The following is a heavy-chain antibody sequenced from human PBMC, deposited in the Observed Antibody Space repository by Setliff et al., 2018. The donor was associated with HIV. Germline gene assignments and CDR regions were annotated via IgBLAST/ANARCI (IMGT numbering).Heavy chain of an antibody. V-gene: IGHV4-38-2*02. CDR3: ARPRRVRSRAWYWFDI. CDR2: IYQSGSI. D-gene: IGHD6-19*01. CDR1: GGSINSGFS. Sequence: SETLSLTCTVSGGSINSGFSRAWIRQPPGQGPQWIGSIYQSGSIYYNPSLQSRVTISADSSKNQFSLNLFSVTAADTAVYYCARPRRVRSRAWYWFDIWGQGTLVTVSS. J-gene: IGHJ5*02.